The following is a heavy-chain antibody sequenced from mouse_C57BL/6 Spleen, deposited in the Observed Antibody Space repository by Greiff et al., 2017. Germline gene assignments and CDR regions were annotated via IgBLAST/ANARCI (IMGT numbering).Heavy chain of an antibody. CDR1: GYTFTSYW. J-gene: IGHJ4*01. V-gene: IGHV1-72*01. CDR2: IDPNSGGT. Sequence: QVQLQQPGAELVKPGASVKLSCKASGYTFTSYWMHWVKQRPGRGLEWIGRIDPNSGGTKYNEKFKSKATLTVDKPSSTAYMQLSSLTSADSAVYYCARSGITTVVATRGYAMDYWGQGTSVTVSS. CDR3: ARSGITTVVATRGYAMDY. D-gene: IGHD1-1*01.